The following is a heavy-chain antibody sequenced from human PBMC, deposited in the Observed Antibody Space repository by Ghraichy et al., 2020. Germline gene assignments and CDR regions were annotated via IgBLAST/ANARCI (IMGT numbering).Heavy chain of an antibody. CDR3: AKGKGSGSYVNWSFNI. CDR1: GLTFSNFA. CDR2: ISGSGGSI. D-gene: IGHD1-26*01. J-gene: IGHJ2*01. V-gene: IGHV3-23*01. Sequence: GGSLRLSCAVSGLTFSNFAMAWVRPAPGKGLEWVSTISGSGGSIWYADSGKGRFIISRDNSRSTFYLQMNSLRAEDTAVYYCAKGKGSGSYVNWSFNIWGRGTPVTGSP.